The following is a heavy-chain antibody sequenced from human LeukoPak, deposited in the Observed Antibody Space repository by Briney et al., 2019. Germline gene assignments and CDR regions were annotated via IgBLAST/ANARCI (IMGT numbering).Heavy chain of an antibody. Sequence: GGSLRLSCAASGFTFSSYRMNWVRQAPGKGLEWVSSISSSSSYIYYADSVKGRFTISRDNAKNSLYLQMNSLRAEDTAVYYCARDLKGYSSSSGLDYWGQGTLVTVSS. J-gene: IGHJ4*02. CDR1: GFTFSSYR. V-gene: IGHV3-21*01. D-gene: IGHD6-6*01. CDR2: ISSSSSYI. CDR3: ARDLKGYSSSSGLDY.